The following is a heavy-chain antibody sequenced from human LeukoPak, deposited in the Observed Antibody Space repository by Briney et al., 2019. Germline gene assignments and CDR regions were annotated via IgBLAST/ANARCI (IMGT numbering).Heavy chain of an antibody. Sequence: SVKVSCKASGGTFSSYAISWVRQAPGRGLEWMGRIIPIFGIANYAQKFQGRVTITADKSTSTAYMELSSLRSEDTAVYYCARLPVAAAGTDYYGMDVWGQGTTVTVSS. D-gene: IGHD6-13*01. J-gene: IGHJ6*02. CDR3: ARLPVAAAGTDYYGMDV. CDR1: GGTFSSYA. CDR2: IIPIFGIA. V-gene: IGHV1-69*04.